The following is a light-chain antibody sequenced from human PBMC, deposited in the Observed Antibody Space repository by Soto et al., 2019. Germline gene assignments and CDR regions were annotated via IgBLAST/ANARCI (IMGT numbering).Light chain of an antibody. Sequence: EIVLTQSPGTLSLSPGERATLSCRATESVSSNYLAWYQQKPGQAPRVLIYGASIRATGIPDRFSGSGSETDFTLTISRLEPEDFAVYYCQQYGTSPRTFGQGT. CDR1: ESVSSNY. V-gene: IGKV3-20*01. CDR3: QQYGTSPRT. J-gene: IGKJ1*01. CDR2: GAS.